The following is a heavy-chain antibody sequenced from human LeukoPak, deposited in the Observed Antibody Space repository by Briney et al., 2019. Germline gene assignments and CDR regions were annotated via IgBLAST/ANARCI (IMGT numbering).Heavy chain of an antibody. V-gene: IGHV1-69*06. D-gene: IGHD4-17*01. CDR2: IIPIFGTA. Sequence: GSSVKVSCKASGGTFSSYAISWVRQAPGQGLEWMGGIIPIFGTANYAQKFQGRVTITADKSTSTAYMELSSLRSEDTAVYYCASGKEDGDTVTTFDAFDIWGQGTMVTVSS. CDR1: GGTFSSYA. J-gene: IGHJ3*02. CDR3: ASGKEDGDTVTTFDAFDI.